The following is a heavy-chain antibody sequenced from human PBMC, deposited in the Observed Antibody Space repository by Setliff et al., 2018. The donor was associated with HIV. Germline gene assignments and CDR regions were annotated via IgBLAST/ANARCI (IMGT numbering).Heavy chain of an antibody. CDR1: GFTFSSYA. Sequence: TGGSLRLSCAASGFTFSSYAMSWVRQAPGKGLEWVSAISGSGGSTYYADSVKGRFTISRDNSKNTLYLQMNSLRAEDTAVYYCARSPVEMATIWAFDIWGQGTMVTVSS. CDR3: ARSPVEMATIWAFDI. J-gene: IGHJ3*02. V-gene: IGHV3-23*01. CDR2: ISGSGGST. D-gene: IGHD5-12*01.